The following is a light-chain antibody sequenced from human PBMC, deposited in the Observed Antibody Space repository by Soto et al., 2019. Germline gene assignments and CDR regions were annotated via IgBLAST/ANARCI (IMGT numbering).Light chain of an antibody. CDR3: SSYTSTNHVV. CDR2: EVT. CDR1: SSNIGDNF. Sequence: QSVLTQPPSVSAAPGQKVTISCSGSSSNIGDNFVSWYQQHPGKAPKLVIYEVTKRPSGVSNRFSGSKSGNTASLTISGLQAEDETDYYCSSYTSTNHVVFGGGTKLTVL. V-gene: IGLV2-14*01. J-gene: IGLJ2*01.